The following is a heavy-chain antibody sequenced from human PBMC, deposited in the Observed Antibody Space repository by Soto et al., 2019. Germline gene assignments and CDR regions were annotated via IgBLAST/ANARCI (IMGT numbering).Heavy chain of an antibody. CDR1: GGSISSGGYY. Sequence: SETLSLTCTVSGGSISSGGYYWSWIRQHPGKGLEWIGYIYYSGSTYYNPSLKSRVTISVDTSKNQFSLKLSSVTAADTAVYYCARTAVREDYFDYWGQGTTVTVSS. J-gene: IGHJ4*02. V-gene: IGHV4-31*03. CDR2: IYYSGST. CDR3: ARTAVREDYFDY.